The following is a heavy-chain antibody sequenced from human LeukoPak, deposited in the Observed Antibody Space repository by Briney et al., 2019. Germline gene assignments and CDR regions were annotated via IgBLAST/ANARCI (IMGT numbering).Heavy chain of an antibody. CDR1: GFTFSTYS. CDR3: ARSSGWYG. D-gene: IGHD6-19*01. CDR2: ISSSSSSM. V-gene: IGHV3-48*04. Sequence: GGSLRLSCAASGFTFSTYSMNWVRQAPGKGLEWVSYISSSSSSMYHADSVKGRFTISRDNAKNSLYLQMNSLRAEDTAVYYCARSSGWYGWGQGTLVTVSS. J-gene: IGHJ4*02.